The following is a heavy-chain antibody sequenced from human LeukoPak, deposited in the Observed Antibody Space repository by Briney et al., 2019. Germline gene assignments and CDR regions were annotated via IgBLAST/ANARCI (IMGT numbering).Heavy chain of an antibody. V-gene: IGHV4-38-2*01. Sequence: PSETLSLTCAVSGYSISSGYYWGWIRQPPGKGLEWIGSIYHSGSTNYNPSLKSRVTISVDTSKNQFSLKLSSVTAADTAVYYCARGSWIVANYWGQGTLVTVSS. CDR3: ARGSWIVANY. J-gene: IGHJ4*02. CDR2: IYHSGST. CDR1: GYSISSGYY. D-gene: IGHD3-22*01.